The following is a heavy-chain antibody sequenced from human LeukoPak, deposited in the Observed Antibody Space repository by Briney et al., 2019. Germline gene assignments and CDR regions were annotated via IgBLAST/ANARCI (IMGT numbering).Heavy chain of an antibody. J-gene: IGHJ4*02. Sequence: GASVKVSCKASGYTFTGYYMHWVRQAPGQGLEWMGWINPNSGGTNYAQKLQGRVTMTRDTSISTAYMELSRLRSDDTAVYYCARDLVPGDRGYWGQGTLVTVSS. D-gene: IGHD6-6*01. CDR2: INPNSGGT. V-gene: IGHV1-2*02. CDR3: ARDLVPGDRGY. CDR1: GYTFTGYY.